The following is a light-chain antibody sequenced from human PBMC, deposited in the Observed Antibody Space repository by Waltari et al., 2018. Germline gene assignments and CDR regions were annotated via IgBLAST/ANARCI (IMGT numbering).Light chain of an antibody. CDR2: EVS. J-gene: IGLJ1*01. CDR3: CSYAGSSTLEV. V-gene: IGLV2-23*02. CDR1: SSDVGRYNL. Sequence: QSALTQPASVSGSPGQSITISCPGTSSDVGRYNLVSWYQQPPGNAPKLIIYEVSKRPSGVSNRFSGSKSGNTASLTISGLQAEDEADYYCCSYAGSSTLEVFGTGTKVTVL.